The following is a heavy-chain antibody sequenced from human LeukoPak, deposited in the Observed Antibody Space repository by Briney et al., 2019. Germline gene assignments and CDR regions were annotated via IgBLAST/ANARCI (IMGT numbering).Heavy chain of an antibody. CDR3: AAYSYGYFGYLDY. Sequence: SETLSLTCTVSGGSISSGSYYWSWIRQPAGKGLEWIGRIYTSGSTNYNPSLKSRVTISVDTSKNQFSLKLSSVTAADTAVYYCAAYSYGYFGYLDYWGQGTLVTVSS. CDR2: IYTSGST. CDR1: GGSISSGSYY. D-gene: IGHD5-18*01. V-gene: IGHV4-61*02. J-gene: IGHJ4*02.